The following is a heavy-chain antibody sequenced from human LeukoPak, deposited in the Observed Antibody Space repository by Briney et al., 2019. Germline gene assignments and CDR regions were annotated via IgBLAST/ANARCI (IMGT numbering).Heavy chain of an antibody. CDR2: IWHDGGHK. V-gene: IGHV3-33*01. J-gene: IGHJ3*02. CDR1: GFTFSNYG. Sequence: PGGSLRLSCAASGFTFSNYGMHWVRQAPGKGLEWVAVIWHDGGHKYYEDSVEGRFTISRDNSKNTLYLQMNSLRTDDTAVYYCARGGSTNHLDTLDIWGQGTMVTVSS. CDR3: ARGGSTNHLDTLDI. D-gene: IGHD2-2*01.